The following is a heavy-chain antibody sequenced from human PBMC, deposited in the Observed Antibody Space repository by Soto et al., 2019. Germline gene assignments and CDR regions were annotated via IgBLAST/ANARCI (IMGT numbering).Heavy chain of an antibody. CDR3: ARDLDGSGSYYTDY. CDR1: GYTFRNYG. CDR2: ISAYKGDT. J-gene: IGHJ4*02. D-gene: IGHD3-10*01. V-gene: IGHV1-18*01. Sequence: ASVKVSCKASGYTFRNYGISWVRQAPGQGLEWMGWISAYKGDTNYAQNLRGRVTMTTDTSTNTAYMELRSLRDDDTAVYYCARDLDGSGSYYTDYWGPGTLVTVSS.